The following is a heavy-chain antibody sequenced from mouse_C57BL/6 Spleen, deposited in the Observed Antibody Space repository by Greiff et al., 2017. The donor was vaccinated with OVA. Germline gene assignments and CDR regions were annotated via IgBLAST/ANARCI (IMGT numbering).Heavy chain of an antibody. CDR2: IYPGSGST. CDR3: AGDYYGSSYDWFAY. D-gene: IGHD1-1*01. CDR1: GYTFTSYW. Sequence: QVQLQQPGAELVKPGASVKMSCKASGYTFTSYWITWVKQRPGQGLEWIGDIYPGSGSTNYNEKFKSKATLTVDTSSSTAYMQLSSLTSEDSAVYYCAGDYYGSSYDWFAYWGQGTLVTVSA. J-gene: IGHJ3*01. V-gene: IGHV1-55*01.